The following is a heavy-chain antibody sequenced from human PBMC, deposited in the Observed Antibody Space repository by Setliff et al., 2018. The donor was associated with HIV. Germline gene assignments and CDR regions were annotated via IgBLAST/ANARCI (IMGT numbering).Heavy chain of an antibody. CDR3: ARGRDYTGSWFRPFYLDF. CDR2: IYYTGST. CDR1: GVSISSGDYY. J-gene: IGHJ4*01. V-gene: IGHV4-31*03. D-gene: IGHD3-3*01. Sequence: SETLSLTCTVSGVSISSGDYYWSWIRQHPRKGLEWIGYIYYTGSTYYNPSLKSRVTISVDKSKNQFSLKLTSVTAADTAIYYCARGRDYTGSWFRPFYLDFWGHGNLVTVSS.